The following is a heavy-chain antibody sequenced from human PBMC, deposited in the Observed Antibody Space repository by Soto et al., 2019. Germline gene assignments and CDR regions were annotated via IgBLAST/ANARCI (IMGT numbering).Heavy chain of an antibody. V-gene: IGHV1-46*03. CDR2: INPSGGYT. Sequence: QMQMLQSGAEVRKPGASVKVSCKTSGYDFLNFNIHWVRQAPGQGLEGMAVINPSGGYTRYAQKCHGRFSMTRDMSATTIYMDLCGLLSEDRAVYYCTIADSGVVILPDVRPLFDLWGQGTLVVVSS. D-gene: IGHD3-10*01. CDR1: GYDFLNFN. CDR3: TIADSGVVILPDVRPLFDL. J-gene: IGHJ4*02.